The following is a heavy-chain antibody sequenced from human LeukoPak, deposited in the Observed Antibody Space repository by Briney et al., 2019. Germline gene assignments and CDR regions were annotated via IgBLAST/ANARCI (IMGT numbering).Heavy chain of an antibody. V-gene: IGHV4-34*01. CDR3: AREGGRVVTGHFDY. D-gene: IGHD6-19*01. Sequence: SETLSLTCAVYGGSFSGHYWSWIRQLPGKWLEWIGEINHSVSRNYKLSLKGRVHISVDKYKNQLSMKLASVTAEDTAVCYCAREGGRVVTGHFDYWGQGTLVSV. CDR1: GGSFSGHY. CDR2: INHSVSR. J-gene: IGHJ4*02.